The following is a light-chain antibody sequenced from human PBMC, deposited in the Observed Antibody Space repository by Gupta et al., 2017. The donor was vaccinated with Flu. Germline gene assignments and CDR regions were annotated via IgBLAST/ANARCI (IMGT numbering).Light chain of an antibody. V-gene: IGKV1-39*01. CDR2: GAS. CDR3: QQSDSSPYT. Sequence: PASLSASVGDRVTITGRASQSIGRFLHWYQQKPGEAPKVLINGASSLQSGVPSTFSGSGSGTDFILTISRLQPEDFATYYCQQSDSSPYTFGQGTKMEIK. J-gene: IGKJ2*01. CDR1: QSIGRF.